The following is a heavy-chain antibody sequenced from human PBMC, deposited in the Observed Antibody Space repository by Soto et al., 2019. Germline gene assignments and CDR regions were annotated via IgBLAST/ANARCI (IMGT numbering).Heavy chain of an antibody. CDR2: IYYSGST. CDR1: GGSISSGGYY. V-gene: IGHV4-31*03. J-gene: IGHJ6*02. CDR3: ARAGYSYGPRYYGMDV. Sequence: PSETLSLTCTVSGGSISSGGYYWSWIRQHPGKGLEWIGYIYYSGSTYYNPSLKSRVTISVDTSKNQFSLKLSSVTAADTAVYYCARAGYSYGPRYYGMDVWGQGTTVTVSS. D-gene: IGHD5-18*01.